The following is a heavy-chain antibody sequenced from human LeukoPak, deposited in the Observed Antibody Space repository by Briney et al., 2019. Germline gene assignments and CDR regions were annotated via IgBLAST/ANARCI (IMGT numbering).Heavy chain of an antibody. J-gene: IGHJ6*03. Sequence: SEPLSLTCAVYGGPFRGYYWRGLRQPPGKGLEWLGEINHSGSTNYNPSLKNRVTISVDTSKNQFALKLSSVTAADTAVYYCARAPFITIFGVVNHYYYYMVVWGEGTTVTVSS. CDR2: INHSGST. CDR3: ARAPFITIFGVVNHYYYYMVV. D-gene: IGHD3-3*01. CDR1: GGPFRGYY. V-gene: IGHV4-34*01.